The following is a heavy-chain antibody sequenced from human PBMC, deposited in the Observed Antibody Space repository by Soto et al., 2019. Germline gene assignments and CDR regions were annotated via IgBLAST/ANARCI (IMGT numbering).Heavy chain of an antibody. CDR1: GGALSSYS. CDR2: IDTSGTT. J-gene: IGHJ6*02. Sequence: SETLSLPCTVSGGALSSYSVSWIRQCAGKGLEWIGRIDTSGTTNYNPSLKSRVTVSVDASKNHFSLNLSSVTAADTAVYYCARGPRGYVYYHGMDVWGQGTTVTVSS. CDR3: ARGPRGYVYYHGMDV. D-gene: IGHD3-10*01. V-gene: IGHV4-4*07.